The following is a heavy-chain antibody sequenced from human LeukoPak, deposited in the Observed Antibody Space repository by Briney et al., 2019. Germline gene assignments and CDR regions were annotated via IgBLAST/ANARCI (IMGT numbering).Heavy chain of an antibody. D-gene: IGHD3-10*01. CDR1: GGSISSSSYY. CDR2: IYYSGYT. J-gene: IGHJ4*02. CDR3: AKHYMGSSYNRGLDY. V-gene: IGHV4-39*01. Sequence: PSETLSLTCTVSGGSISSSSYYWGWIRQPPGKGLEWIGTIYYSGYTYYNPSLESRVTISVDTSKNQFSLKLSSVAAADTAIYYCAKHYMGSSYNRGLDYWGQGTLVTVSS.